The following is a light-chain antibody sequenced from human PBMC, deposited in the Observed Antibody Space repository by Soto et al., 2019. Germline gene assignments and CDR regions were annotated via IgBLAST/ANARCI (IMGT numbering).Light chain of an antibody. Sequence: ETVMTPSPTPPAVSPGEGDTPSCRASQSVSSNLAWYQQKPGQPPRLLIYDISTRATGIPTRFSGSGSVTEFTLTISSLQSEDFAVYYCQQYNSWPLTFGGGTKVDIK. CDR1: QSVSSN. CDR3: QQYNSWPLT. V-gene: IGKV3D-15*01. CDR2: DIS. J-gene: IGKJ4*01.